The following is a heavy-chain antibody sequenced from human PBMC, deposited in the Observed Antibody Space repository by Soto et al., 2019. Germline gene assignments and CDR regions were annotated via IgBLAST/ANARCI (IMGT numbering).Heavy chain of an antibody. CDR3: ARAGYNIDY. CDR1: GGSISSYY. V-gene: IGHV4-59*01. J-gene: IGHJ4*02. CDR2: ISYSGST. D-gene: IGHD5-12*01. Sequence: QVQLQESGPGLVKPSETLSLTCTVSGGSISSYYWNWIRQPPGKGLEWIGYISYSGSTDYNPSFKSRVTISVDTSKNQFSLKLSSVTAADTAVYYCARAGYNIDYWGQGTLVTVSS.